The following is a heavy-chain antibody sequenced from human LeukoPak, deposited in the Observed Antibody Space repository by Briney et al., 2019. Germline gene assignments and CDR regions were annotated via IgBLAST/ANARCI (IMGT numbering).Heavy chain of an antibody. CDR3: ARGWNSNYGGDYFDY. CDR1: DASICSYY. J-gene: IGHJ4*02. Sequence: SETLSLTCTVSDASICSYYWSWIRQPPGKGLEWIGEINHSGSTNYNPSLKSRVTISVDTSKNQFSLKLSSVTAADTAVYYCARGWNSNYGGDYFDYWGQGTLVTVSS. D-gene: IGHD4-4*01. V-gene: IGHV4-34*01. CDR2: INHSGST.